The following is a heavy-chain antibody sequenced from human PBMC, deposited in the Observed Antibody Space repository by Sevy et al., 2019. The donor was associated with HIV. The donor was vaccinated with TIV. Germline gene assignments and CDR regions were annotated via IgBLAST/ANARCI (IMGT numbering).Heavy chain of an antibody. CDR2: ISYDGRNK. CDR1: GFTFSSYA. V-gene: IGHV3-30*04. D-gene: IGHD2-15*01. Sequence: GGSLRLSCAASGFTFSSYAMHWVRQAPGKGLEWVAVISYDGRNKYYADSVKGRFTISRDNSKNTLYLQMNSLRAEDTAVYYCARRYCSGGSCYKGVLDYWGQGTLVTVSS. CDR3: ARRYCSGGSCYKGVLDY. J-gene: IGHJ4*02.